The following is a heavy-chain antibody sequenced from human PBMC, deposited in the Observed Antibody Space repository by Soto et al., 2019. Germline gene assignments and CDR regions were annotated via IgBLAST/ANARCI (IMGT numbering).Heavy chain of an antibody. D-gene: IGHD5-18*01. V-gene: IGHV3-30*03. J-gene: IGHJ4*02. CDR3: ASGPSAGYIYGSNWGFLAY. CDR2: ISYDGSNK. CDR1: GFTFSSYG. Sequence: PGGSLRLSCAASGFTFSSYGMHWVRQAPGKGLEWVAVISYDGSNKYYADSVKGRFTLSRDNSKNTLFLQMNSLRDEDTAVYYCASGPSAGYIYGSNWGFLAYWGQGTLVTVSS.